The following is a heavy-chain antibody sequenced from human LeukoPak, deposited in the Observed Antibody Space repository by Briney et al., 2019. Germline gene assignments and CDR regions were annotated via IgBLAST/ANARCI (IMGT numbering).Heavy chain of an antibody. CDR3: ARGTARSDY. V-gene: IGHV3-48*03. Sequence: GGSLRLPRAASGFTFSSYEMNWVRQAPGKGLEWVSYISSSGSTIYYADSAKGRFTISRDNAKNSLYLQMNSLRAEDTAVYYCARGTARSDYWGQGTLVTVSS. J-gene: IGHJ4*02. CDR1: GFTFSSYE. CDR2: ISSSGSTI. D-gene: IGHD4-17*01.